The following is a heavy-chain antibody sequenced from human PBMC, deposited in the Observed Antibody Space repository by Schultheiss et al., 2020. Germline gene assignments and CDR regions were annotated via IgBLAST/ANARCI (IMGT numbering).Heavy chain of an antibody. J-gene: IGHJ4*02. V-gene: IGHV4-31*09. D-gene: IGHD4-17*01. CDR2: IYYSGST. CDR3: AARTVTTYY. CDR1: GGSISSGGYY. Sequence: SETLSLTCTVSGGSISSGGYYWSWIRQHPGKGLEWIGYIYYSGSTYYNPSLKSRVTISVDKSKNQFSLNLNFVTAADTAVYYCAARTVTTYYWGQGTLVTVSS.